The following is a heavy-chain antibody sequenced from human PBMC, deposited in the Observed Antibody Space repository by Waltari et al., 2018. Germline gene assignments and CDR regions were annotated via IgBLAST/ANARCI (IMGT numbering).Heavy chain of an antibody. J-gene: IGHJ6*02. CDR1: GGSISSSSYY. V-gene: IGHV4-39*07. D-gene: IGHD6-6*01. Sequence: QLQLQESGLGLVKPSETLSLTCTVSGGSISSSSYYWGWIRQPPGKGLEWIGSIYYSGSTYYNPSLKSRFTISVYTSKNQFSLKLSSVTAADTAVYYCARDAQEQLGTRYYYYGMDVWGQGTTVTVSS. CDR2: IYYSGST. CDR3: ARDAQEQLGTRYYYYGMDV.